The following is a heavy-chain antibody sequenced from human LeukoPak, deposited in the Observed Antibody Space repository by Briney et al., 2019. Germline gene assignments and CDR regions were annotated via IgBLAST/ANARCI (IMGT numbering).Heavy chain of an antibody. CDR3: AKGQSGYFNY. D-gene: IGHD3-3*01. J-gene: IGHJ4*02. CDR2: ISGSDPGT. Sequence: GGSLRLSCAASGFTFRMYAVSWVRQVPGKGLEWASAISGSDPGTYYADSVKGRFSISRDNSRNTLYLQMNSLRAEDTAVYYCAKGQSGYFNYWGQGTLVTVSS. CDR1: GFTFRMYA. V-gene: IGHV3-23*01.